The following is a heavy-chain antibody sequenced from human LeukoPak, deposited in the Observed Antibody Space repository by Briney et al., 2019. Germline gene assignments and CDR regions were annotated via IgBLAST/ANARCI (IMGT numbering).Heavy chain of an antibody. Sequence: SETLSLTCTVSGGSISSTSYYWGWIRQPPGKGLEWIGSIYYSGSTYYNPSLKSRVTISVDTSKNQFSLKLSSVTAADTAVYYCARYSSSSIHFYYYYYMDVWGKGTTVTVSS. D-gene: IGHD6-6*01. J-gene: IGHJ6*03. CDR1: GGSISSTSYY. CDR3: ARYSSSSIHFYYYYYMDV. CDR2: IYYSGST. V-gene: IGHV4-39*07.